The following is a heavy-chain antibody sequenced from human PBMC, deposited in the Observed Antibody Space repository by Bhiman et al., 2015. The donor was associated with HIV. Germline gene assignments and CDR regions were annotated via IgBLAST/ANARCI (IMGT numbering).Heavy chain of an antibody. J-gene: IGHJ5*02. Sequence: EVQLLESGGGLVQPGGSLRLSCAASGFTFSSYAMSWVRQAPGKGLEWVSAISGSGGSTYYADSVKGRFTISRDNSKNTLYLQMNSLRAEDTAVYYCAKDPLTRIAAAGTGSWFDPWGQGTLVTVSS. CDR3: AKDPLTRIAAAGTGSWFDP. CDR2: ISGSGGST. CDR1: GFTFSSYA. D-gene: IGHD6-13*01. V-gene: IGHV3-23*01.